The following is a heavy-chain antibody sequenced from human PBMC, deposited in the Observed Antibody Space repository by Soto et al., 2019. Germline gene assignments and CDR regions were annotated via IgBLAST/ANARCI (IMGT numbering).Heavy chain of an antibody. V-gene: IGHV6-1*01. CDR2: TYYRSKWYN. Sequence: SQTLSLTCAISGDSVSSNSAACNWIRQSPSRGLEWLGRTYYRSKWYNDYAVSVKSRITINPDTSKNQFPLQLNSVTPEDTAVYYCARDGVTISRAFDIWGQGTMVTVSS. D-gene: IGHD3-3*01. CDR3: ARDGVTISRAFDI. CDR1: GDSVSSNSAA. J-gene: IGHJ3*02.